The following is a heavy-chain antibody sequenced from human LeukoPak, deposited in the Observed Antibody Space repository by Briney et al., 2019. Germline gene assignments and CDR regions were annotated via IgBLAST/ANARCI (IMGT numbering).Heavy chain of an antibody. CDR1: GFTFSDYY. V-gene: IGHV3-11*04. CDR2: ISGEGTTR. J-gene: IGHJ4*02. CDR3: TREDYYYAAGY. Sequence: PGGSLRLSCAASGFTFSDYYMSWVRQAPGKGLEWVSYISGEGTTRYYADSVRGRFTVSRDNTKNSLFLQMNSLRAEDTAIYYCTREDYYYAAGYWGQGTLVTVSS. D-gene: IGHD3-10*01.